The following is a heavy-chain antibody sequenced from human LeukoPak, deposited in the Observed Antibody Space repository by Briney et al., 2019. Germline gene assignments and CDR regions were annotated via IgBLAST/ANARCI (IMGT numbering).Heavy chain of an antibody. V-gene: IGHV3-23*01. Sequence: GGSLRLSCAASGFTFSNYVMSWVRQAPGKGVEWVSSISGSGGSTYYADSVKGRFTISRDNSKNTLYLQMNSLRVEDTAVYYCAEEVGNTYPTFDYWGQGTLVTVSS. J-gene: IGHJ4*02. CDR2: ISGSGGST. D-gene: IGHD1-26*01. CDR3: AEEVGNTYPTFDY. CDR1: GFTFSNYV.